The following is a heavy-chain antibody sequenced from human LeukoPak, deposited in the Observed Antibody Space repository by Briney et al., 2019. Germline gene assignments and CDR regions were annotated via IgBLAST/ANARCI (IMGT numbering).Heavy chain of an antibody. V-gene: IGHV3-30*18. CDR2: ISYDGSNK. Sequence: GRSLRLSCAASGFTFSSYGMHWVRQAPGKGLEWVAVISYDGSNKYYADSVKGRFTISRDNSKNTLYLQMNSLRAEDTAVYYCAKGQEVTMVRGVIPLDYWGQGTLVTVSS. CDR3: AKGQEVTMVRGVIPLDY. J-gene: IGHJ4*02. CDR1: GFTFSSYG. D-gene: IGHD3-10*01.